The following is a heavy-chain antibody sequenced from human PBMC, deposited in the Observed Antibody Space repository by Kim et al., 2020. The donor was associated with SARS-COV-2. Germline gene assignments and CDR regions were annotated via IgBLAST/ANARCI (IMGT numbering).Heavy chain of an antibody. D-gene: IGHD5-18*01. Sequence: SETLSLTCTVSGGSISSYYWSWIRQPPGKGLEWIGYIYYSGSTNYNPSLKSRVTISVDTSKNQFSLKLSSVTAANTAVYYCATVDTAFYGMDVWGQGTTVTVSS. J-gene: IGHJ6*02. V-gene: IGHV4-59*01. CDR2: IYYSGST. CDR1: GGSISSYY. CDR3: ATVDTAFYGMDV.